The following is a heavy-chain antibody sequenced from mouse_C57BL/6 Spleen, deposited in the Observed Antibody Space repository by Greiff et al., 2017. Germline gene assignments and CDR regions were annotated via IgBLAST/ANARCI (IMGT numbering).Heavy chain of an antibody. CDR2: IYPSDGET. CDR1: GYTFTSYW. J-gene: IGHJ1*03. V-gene: IGHV1-61*01. D-gene: IGHD1-1*01. CDR3: ASSTTVVAYWYFDV. Sequence: QVQLQQPGAELVRPGSSVKLSCKASGYTFTSYWMDWVKQRPGQGLEWIGNIYPSDGETHYNQKFKDKATLTVDQSSSTAYMQLSSLTSEDSAVYYCASSTTVVAYWYFDVWGTGTTVTVSS.